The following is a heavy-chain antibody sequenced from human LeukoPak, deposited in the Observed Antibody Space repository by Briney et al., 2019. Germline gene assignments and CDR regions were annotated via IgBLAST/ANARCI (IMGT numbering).Heavy chain of an antibody. V-gene: IGHV3-9*01. D-gene: IGHD3-22*01. CDR3: AKVPYYYDSSGYYSPYWYFDL. J-gene: IGHJ2*01. Sequence: GRSLRLSCAASGFTFDNFAMHWVRQAPGKGLEWVSGITWNSRVKTYTPSVKGRFTISRDNSKNTLYPQMNSLRAEDTAVYYCAKVPYYYDSSGYYSPYWYFDLWGRGTLVTVSS. CDR1: GFTFDNFA. CDR2: ITWNSRVK.